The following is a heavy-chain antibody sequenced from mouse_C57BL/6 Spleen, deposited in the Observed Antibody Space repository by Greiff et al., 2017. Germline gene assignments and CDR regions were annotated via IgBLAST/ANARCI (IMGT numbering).Heavy chain of an antibody. D-gene: IGHD4-1*01. V-gene: IGHV1-52*01. CDR2: IDPSDSET. CDR3: AREEGAGTWFAY. Sequence: QVHVKQPGAELVRPGSSVKLSCKASGYTFTSYWMHWVKQRPIQGLEWIGNIDPSDSETHYNQKFKDKATLTVDKSSSTAYMQLSSLTSEDSAVYYCAREEGAGTWFAYWGQGTLVTVSA. J-gene: IGHJ3*01. CDR1: GYTFTSYW.